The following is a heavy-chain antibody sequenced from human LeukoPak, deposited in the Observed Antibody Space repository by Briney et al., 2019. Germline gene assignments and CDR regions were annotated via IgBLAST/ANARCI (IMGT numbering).Heavy chain of an antibody. J-gene: IGHJ6*02. CDR2: ISSSSSYI. CDR1: GFTFSSYS. D-gene: IGHD6-6*01. CDR3: ARLTGYRSSSGYYYGMDL. Sequence: GGSLRLSCAASGFTFSSYSMNWVRQAPGKGLEWVSSISSSSSYIYYADSVKGRFTISRDNAKNSLYLQTNSLRAEDTAVYYCARLTGYRSSSGYYYGMDLWGQGTTVTVSS. V-gene: IGHV3-21*01.